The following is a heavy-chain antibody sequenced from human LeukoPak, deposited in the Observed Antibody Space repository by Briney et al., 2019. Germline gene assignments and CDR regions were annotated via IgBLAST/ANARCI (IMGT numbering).Heavy chain of an antibody. CDR1: GGTFSSYA. V-gene: IGHV1-69*06. CDR2: IIPIFGTA. J-gene: IGHJ5*01. D-gene: IGHD6-19*01. CDR3: ARGPHSSGWYGWFDS. Sequence: SVKVSCKASGGTFSSYAISWVRQAPGQGLEWMGGIIPIFGTANYAQTFQGRVTITADKSTSTAYMELSSLRSEDTAVYYCARGPHSSGWYGWFDSGGQGTLATVS.